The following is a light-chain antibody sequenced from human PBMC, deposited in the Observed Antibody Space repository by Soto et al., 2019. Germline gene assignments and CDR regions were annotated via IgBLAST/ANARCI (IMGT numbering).Light chain of an antibody. CDR1: SSNIGAGFG. V-gene: IGLV1-40*01. J-gene: IGLJ1*01. CDR2: GNN. Sequence: QSVLTQPPSVSGAPGQRVTISCTGSSSNIGAGFGVHWYQQLPGTAPKVLIYGNNNRPSGVPDRFSGSKSGTSASLAITGLQAEDEADYYCQSYDNSLSGFVFGSGTKVTVL. CDR3: QSYDNSLSGFV.